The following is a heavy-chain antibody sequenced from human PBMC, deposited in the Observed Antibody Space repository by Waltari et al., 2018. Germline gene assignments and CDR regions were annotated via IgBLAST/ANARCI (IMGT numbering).Heavy chain of an antibody. V-gene: IGHV4-59*01. J-gene: IGHJ4*02. CDR1: GGSISSYY. Sequence: QVQLQESGPGLVKPSETLSLTCTVPGGSISSYYWSWIRQPPGKGLEWIGYIYYSGSTNYNPSLKSRVTISVDTSKNQFSLKLSSVTAADTAVYYCASAVRIAAAGTYYFDYWGQGTLVTVSS. CDR2: IYYSGST. D-gene: IGHD6-13*01. CDR3: ASAVRIAAAGTYYFDY.